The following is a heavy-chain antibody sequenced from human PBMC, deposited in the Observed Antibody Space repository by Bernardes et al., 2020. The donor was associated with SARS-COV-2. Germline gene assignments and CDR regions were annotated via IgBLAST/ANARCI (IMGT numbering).Heavy chain of an antibody. D-gene: IGHD4-17*01. CDR3: ARDIEAGTTSDY. CDR1: GYTFTSYY. J-gene: IGHJ4*02. V-gene: IGHV1-46*01. CDR2: INPSGGST. Sequence: ASVKVSCKASGYTFTSYYMHWVQQAPGQGLEWMGIINPSGGSTSYAQKFQGRVTMTRDTSTSTVYMELSSLRSEDTAVYYCARDIEAGTTSDYWGQGTLVTVSS.